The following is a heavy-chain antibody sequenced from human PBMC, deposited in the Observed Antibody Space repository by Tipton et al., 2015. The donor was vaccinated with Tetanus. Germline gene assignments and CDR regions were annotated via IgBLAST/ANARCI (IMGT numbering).Heavy chain of an antibody. V-gene: IGHV4-4*07. CDR3: ARGITDGYNRRFDY. CDR1: RGPISSYY. Sequence: GLVKPSETLSLTCTVSRGPISSYYWSWIRQPAGKGLEWIGHISNGNTDYAPSLKSRLTLSVDTSQNQISLNLRSVTAADAGIYYCARGITDGYNRRFDYWGQGTLVTVSS. J-gene: IGHJ4*02. CDR2: ISNGNT. D-gene: IGHD5-24*01.